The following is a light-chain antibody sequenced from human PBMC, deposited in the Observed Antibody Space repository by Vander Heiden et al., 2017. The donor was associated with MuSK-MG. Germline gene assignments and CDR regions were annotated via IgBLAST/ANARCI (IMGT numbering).Light chain of an antibody. CDR1: QDISNY. V-gene: IGKV1-33*01. CDR3: QQYDNLPLT. J-gene: IGKJ5*01. CDR2: DAT. Sequence: IQRTQSPSSLSASVGDRVTITCQASQDISNYLNWYQQKPGKAPKLRIYDATNLESGVPSRFSGSGSGTGFTFAISSLQPEGIAAYYCQQYDNLPLTFGQGTRLEIK.